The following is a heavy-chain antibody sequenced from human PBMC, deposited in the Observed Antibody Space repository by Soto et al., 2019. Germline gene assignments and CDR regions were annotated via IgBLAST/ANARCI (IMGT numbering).Heavy chain of an antibody. CDR1: GGTFSNHL. V-gene: IGHV1-69*02. CDR3: ASGSLYGSGSYPVDY. Sequence: GASVKVSCKASGGTFSNHLISWVQQAPGQGLEWMGTIIPLFGILNYAQKLQGRVTISADKSTSTAYMELSSLRSDDTAVYYCASGSLYGSGSYPVDYWGQGTLVTVSS. CDR2: IIPLFGIL. D-gene: IGHD3-10*01. J-gene: IGHJ4*01.